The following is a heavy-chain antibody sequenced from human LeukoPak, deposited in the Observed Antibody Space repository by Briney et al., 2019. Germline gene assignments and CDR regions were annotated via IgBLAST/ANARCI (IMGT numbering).Heavy chain of an antibody. CDR2: INPNSGGT. Sequence: ASVKVSCKASGYTFTGYYMHWVRQAPGQGLEWMGWINPNSGGTNYAQKFQGRVTMTRDTPISTAYMELSRLRSDDTAVYYCARNDRDRDWFDPWGQGTLVTVSS. CDR3: ARNDRDRDWFDP. D-gene: IGHD1-1*01. CDR1: GYTFTGYY. J-gene: IGHJ5*02. V-gene: IGHV1-2*02.